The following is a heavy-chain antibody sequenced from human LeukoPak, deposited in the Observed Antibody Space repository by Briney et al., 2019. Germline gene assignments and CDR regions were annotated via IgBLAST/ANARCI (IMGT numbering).Heavy chain of an antibody. D-gene: IGHD4-17*01. CDR1: GFTFSSYS. CDR2: ISSSSSMI. Sequence: GGSLRLSCAASGFTFSSYSMNWVRQAPGKGLEWVSYISSSSSMIYYADSVKGRFTISRDNAKNSLYLQMNSLRAGDTAVYYCARIMTTVTTVEYWGQGTLVTVSS. CDR3: ARIMTTVTTVEY. V-gene: IGHV3-48*01. J-gene: IGHJ4*02.